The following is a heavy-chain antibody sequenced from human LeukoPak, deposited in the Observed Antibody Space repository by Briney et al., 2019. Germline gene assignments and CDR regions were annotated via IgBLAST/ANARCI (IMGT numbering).Heavy chain of an antibody. J-gene: IGHJ4*02. CDR3: ARGSGPIVVVPAANDY. V-gene: IGHV3-74*01. Sequence: SGGSLRLSCAASGFTFSSYWMHWVRQAPGKGLVWVSRINSDGSSTTYADSVKGSFTISRDNAKNTLYLQMNSLRAEDTAVYYCARGSGPIVVVPAANDYWGQGTLVTVSS. D-gene: IGHD2-2*01. CDR1: GFTFSSYW. CDR2: INSDGSST.